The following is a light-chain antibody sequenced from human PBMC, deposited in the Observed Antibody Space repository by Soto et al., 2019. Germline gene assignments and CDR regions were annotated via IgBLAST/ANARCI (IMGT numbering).Light chain of an antibody. CDR2: GNS. J-gene: IGLJ2*01. V-gene: IGLV1-40*01. CDR3: QSYDSSLSGRVV. Sequence: QAVVTRPPSVSGAPGQRVTIACTGSSSNIGAGYDVHWYQQLPGTAPKLLIYGNSNRPSGVPDRFSGSKSGTSASLAITGLQAEDEADYYCQSYDSSLSGRVVFGGGTKLTVL. CDR1: SSNIGAGYD.